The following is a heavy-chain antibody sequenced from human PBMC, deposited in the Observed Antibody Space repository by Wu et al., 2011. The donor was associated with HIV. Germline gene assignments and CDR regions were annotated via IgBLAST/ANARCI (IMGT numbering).Heavy chain of an antibody. D-gene: IGHD2/OR15-2a*01. CDR2: FDPEDRET. CDR3: AILHAN. V-gene: IGHV1-24*01. Sequence: QVQLVQSGAEVKKPGASVKVSCKVSGYTLTELSMHWVRQAPGKGLEWMGGFDPEDRETFYAQRFQGRVTMTADTSTDTAYMDLSSLRSEDTALYYCAILHANWGQGTLVTVSS. J-gene: IGHJ4*02. CDR1: GYTLTELS.